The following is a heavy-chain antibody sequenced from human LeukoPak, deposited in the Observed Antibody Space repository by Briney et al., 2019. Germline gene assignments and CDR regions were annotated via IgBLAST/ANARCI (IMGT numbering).Heavy chain of an antibody. CDR1: GFTLGESA. CDR2: ISSKGYGGTT. Sequence: GGSLRLSCIASGFTLGESAMSWFRQAPGKGLEWVGFISSKGYGGTTEYAASVKGRFTISRDDSKSIAYLQMNSLKTEDTAVYFCSRDSYGHDPRNSFDYWGQGTLVTVSS. CDR3: SRDSYGHDPRNSFDY. V-gene: IGHV3-49*03. D-gene: IGHD3-16*01. J-gene: IGHJ4*02.